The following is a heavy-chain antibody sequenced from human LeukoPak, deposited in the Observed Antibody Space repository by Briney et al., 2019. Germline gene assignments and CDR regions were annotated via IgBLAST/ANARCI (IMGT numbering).Heavy chain of an antibody. J-gene: IGHJ4*02. CDR3: ARELIVGATLDY. D-gene: IGHD1-26*01. CDR1: GFTFSSYW. Sequence: GSLRLSCAASGFTFSSYWMSWIRQPAGKGLEWIGRIYTSGSTNYNPSLKSRVTISVDTSKNQFSLKLSSVTAADTAVYYCARELIVGATLDYWGQGTLVTVSS. V-gene: IGHV4-4*07. CDR2: IYTSGST.